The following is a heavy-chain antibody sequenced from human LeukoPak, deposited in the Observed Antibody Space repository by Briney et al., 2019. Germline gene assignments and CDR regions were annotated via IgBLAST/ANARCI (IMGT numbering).Heavy chain of an antibody. Sequence: PGGSLRLSCAASGFTFSSYAMSWVRQAPGKGLEWVSTISGSGGSTYYADSVRGRFTISRDNSKNTLSLQMNSLRAEDTAVYYCAKMGPRYFDWSVDFWGQGTLATVSS. CDR2: ISGSGGST. D-gene: IGHD3-9*01. CDR3: AKMGPRYFDWSVDF. V-gene: IGHV3-23*01. J-gene: IGHJ4*02. CDR1: GFTFSSYA.